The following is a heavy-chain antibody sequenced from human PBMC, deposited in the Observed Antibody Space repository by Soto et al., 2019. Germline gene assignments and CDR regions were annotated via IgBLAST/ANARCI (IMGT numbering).Heavy chain of an antibody. Sequence: QVQLVESGGGLVRPGGSLRLSCSASGFTFRDYYMTWFRQAPGKGLEWLSYIDSSAKYTNYADSVKGRFTISRDNAKNSLYLQMNSLRADDTDVYYCAREYYYTMDFWGQGTMVTVSS. J-gene: IGHJ6*02. V-gene: IGHV3-11*05. CDR3: AREYYYTMDF. CDR1: GFTFRDYY. CDR2: IDSSAKYT.